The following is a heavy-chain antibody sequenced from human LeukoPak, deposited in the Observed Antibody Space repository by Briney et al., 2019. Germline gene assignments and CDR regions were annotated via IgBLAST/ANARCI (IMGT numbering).Heavy chain of an antibody. CDR2: ISSSSSTI. Sequence: GGSLRLSCAASGFTFSSYSMNWVRQAPGKGLEWGSYISSSSSTIYYADSVKGRFTISRDNAKNSLYLQMNSLRDEDTAVYYCARDTLVVYPDAFDIWGQGTMVTVSS. CDR3: ARDTLVVYPDAFDI. J-gene: IGHJ3*02. D-gene: IGHD2-8*02. V-gene: IGHV3-48*02. CDR1: GFTFSSYS.